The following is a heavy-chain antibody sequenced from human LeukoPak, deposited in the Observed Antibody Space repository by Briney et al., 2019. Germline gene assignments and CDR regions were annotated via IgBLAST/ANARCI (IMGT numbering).Heavy chain of an antibody. CDR3: ARGGGWYFDY. Sequence: GGSLRLSCAASGFTFSNYWMNWVRQAPGKGLEWVASIGQDGSENYYVDSVKGRFTVSRDNAKNSLYLQMNSLRVEDTAVYYCARGGGWYFDYWGQGALITASS. V-gene: IGHV3-7*01. CDR1: GFTFSNYW. D-gene: IGHD6-19*01. CDR2: IGQDGSEN. J-gene: IGHJ4*02.